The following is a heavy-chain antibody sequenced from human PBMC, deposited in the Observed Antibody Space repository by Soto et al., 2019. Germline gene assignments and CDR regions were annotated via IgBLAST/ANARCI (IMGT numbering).Heavy chain of an antibody. CDR3: ARSERLSSSSSGLPPDY. CDR1: GGSISSGGYY. CDR2: IYYSGST. D-gene: IGHD6-6*01. Sequence: QVQLQESGPGLVKPSQTLSLTCTVSGGSISSGGYYWSWIRQHPGKGLEWIGYIYYSGSTYYNPSLQMRVTISVDTSKNQFSLKLSSVTAADTAVYYCARSERLSSSSSGLPPDYWGQGTLVTVSS. J-gene: IGHJ4*02. V-gene: IGHV4-31*03.